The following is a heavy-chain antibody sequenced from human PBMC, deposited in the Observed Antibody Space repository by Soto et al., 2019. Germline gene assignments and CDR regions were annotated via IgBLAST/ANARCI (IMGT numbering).Heavy chain of an antibody. V-gene: IGHV4-34*01. Sequence: SETLSLTCAVHGGSFSGFYWTWIRQPPGKGLEWIGEINHSGSSNYNPPLKSRVTMSLDTSRNQFSLSLNSVTAADTAVYYCARMAGSWYFDLWGRGTLVTVSS. CDR1: GGSFSGFY. CDR3: ARMAGSWYFDL. D-gene: IGHD6-6*01. J-gene: IGHJ2*01. CDR2: INHSGSS.